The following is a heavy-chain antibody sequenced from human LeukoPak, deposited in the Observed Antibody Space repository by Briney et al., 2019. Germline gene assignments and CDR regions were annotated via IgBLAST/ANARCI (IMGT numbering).Heavy chain of an antibody. J-gene: IGHJ6*03. V-gene: IGHV4-39*02. CDR2: ISSSGTT. D-gene: IGHD4-17*01. CDR3: ARLVRETTVTYYFYYYMDV. Sequence: SETLSLTCTVSGGSISSIIYSWGWIRPPPGKGLEWIGTISSSGTTYYGPSLKSRVTLSVDPSKNHFSLNLSSVTATDSAVYYCARLVRETTVTYYFYYYMDVWGKGTTVTVSS. CDR1: GGSISSIIYS.